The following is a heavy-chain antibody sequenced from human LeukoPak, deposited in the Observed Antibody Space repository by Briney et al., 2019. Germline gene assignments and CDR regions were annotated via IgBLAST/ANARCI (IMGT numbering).Heavy chain of an antibody. J-gene: IGHJ6*03. Sequence: ASVKVSCKASGYTFTSYDINWVRQATGQGLEWMGWMNPNSGNTGYAQKFQGRVTITRNTSMSTAYMELSSLRSEDTAVYYCARRAAAGPYYYYYYMDVWGKGTTVTVSS. CDR1: GYTFTSYD. V-gene: IGHV1-8*03. CDR2: MNPNSGNT. CDR3: ARRAAAGPYYYYYYMDV. D-gene: IGHD6-13*01.